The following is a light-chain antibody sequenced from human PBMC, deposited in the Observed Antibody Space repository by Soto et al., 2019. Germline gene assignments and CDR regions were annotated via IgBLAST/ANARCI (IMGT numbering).Light chain of an antibody. Sequence: AIQMTQSPSALSADVGDRVTITCRARQGIRNDLGWYQHKPGKAPKLLIYAASSLQSRFPSRFSGSGFGTYFTLHISSLQPEDFATYYCLQEYNYQLTFGGGTTVAIK. CDR2: AAS. V-gene: IGKV1-6*01. J-gene: IGKJ4*01. CDR3: LQEYNYQLT. CDR1: QGIRND.